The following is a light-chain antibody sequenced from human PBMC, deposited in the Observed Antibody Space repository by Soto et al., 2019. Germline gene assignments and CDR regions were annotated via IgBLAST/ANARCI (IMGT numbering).Light chain of an antibody. V-gene: IGKV4-1*01. J-gene: IGKJ1*01. CDR2: RAS. Sequence: DIVLTQSPDSLAVSLGERATINCKSSQSVLYSSNNKNYLAWYQQKPGQPPKLLIYRASTRESGVPDRFSGSGSGTDFTLTISSLQAEDVAVYYCQQYYSTPWTFGQGTKVEIE. CDR1: QSVLYSSNNKNY. CDR3: QQYYSTPWT.